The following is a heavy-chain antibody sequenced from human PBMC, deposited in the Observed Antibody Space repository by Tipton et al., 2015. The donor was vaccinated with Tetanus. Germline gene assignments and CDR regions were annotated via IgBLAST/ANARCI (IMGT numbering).Heavy chain of an antibody. Sequence: TLSLTCTVSGVSIRSYYWSWIRQHPGKGLEWIGYIYYSGSTYYNPSLKSRVTISVDTSKNQFSLKLSSVTAADTAVYYCARGGLTPYEKDYWGQGTLVTVSS. CDR2: IYYSGST. CDR1: GVSIRSYY. V-gene: IGHV4-31*03. D-gene: IGHD3-3*01. CDR3: ARGGLTPYEKDY. J-gene: IGHJ4*02.